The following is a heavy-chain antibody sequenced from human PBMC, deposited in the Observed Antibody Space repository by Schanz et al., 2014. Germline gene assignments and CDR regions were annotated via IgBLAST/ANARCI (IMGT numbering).Heavy chain of an antibody. CDR3: ARHSGWNNWFDP. D-gene: IGHD6-19*01. CDR1: GITFSDYA. J-gene: IGHJ5*02. Sequence: EVQLLESGGALEQPGGSLRLSCAASGITFSDYAMSWVRQAPGKGLEWVAATYNNDRTFYADSVKGRFSISRDKSNNTLYLQINSLRAEEPAVYYRARHSGWNNWFDPWGQGTQVTVSS. CDR2: TYNNDRT. V-gene: IGHV3-23*05.